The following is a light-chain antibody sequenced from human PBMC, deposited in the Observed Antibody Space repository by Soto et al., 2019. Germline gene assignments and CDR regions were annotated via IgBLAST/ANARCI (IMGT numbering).Light chain of an antibody. CDR1: QSVSSN. Sequence: EIVMTQSQAILSVSPGERATLSCRASQSVSSNLAWYQQKPGQAPRLLIYDASTRATGIPARFSGSGSGTEYTLTISSLQSEDSAVYYCQQCSWHPFTVTFGGGTKVEIK. CDR2: DAS. J-gene: IGKJ4*01. CDR3: QQCSWHPFTVT. V-gene: IGKV3-15*01.